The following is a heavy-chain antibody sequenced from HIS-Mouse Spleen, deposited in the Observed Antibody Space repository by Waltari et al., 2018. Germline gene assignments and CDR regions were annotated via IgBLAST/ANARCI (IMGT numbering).Heavy chain of an antibody. D-gene: IGHD3-22*01. Sequence: EVQLLESGGGWVQPGGSLRLACAASGFTFRSSSMSCASKAPGKGLEWVSAMRGSGVSTYYADSVKGRFTISRDNSKNTLYLQMNSLRAEDTAVYYCATRAHEDYYDSSGYKGAFDYWGQGTLVTVSS. CDR3: ATRAHEDYYDSSGYKGAFDY. J-gene: IGHJ4*02. CDR1: GFTFRSSS. CDR2: MRGSGVST. V-gene: IGHV3-23*01.